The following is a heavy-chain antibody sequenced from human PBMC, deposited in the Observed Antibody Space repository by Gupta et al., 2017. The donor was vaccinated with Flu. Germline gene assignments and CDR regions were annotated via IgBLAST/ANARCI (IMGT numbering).Heavy chain of an antibody. CDR2: INPTNGGT. CDR3: AKVMEASSPTFSFYFDY. D-gene: IGHD2-8*01. J-gene: IGHJ4*02. V-gene: IGHV1-2*02. Sequence: PGQGLEWLGWINPTNGGTNYAQMFQGRVTMTRDTSVNTVYMALTSLRSDDTAVYYFAKVMEASSPTFSFYFDYWGQGSLVTVSS.